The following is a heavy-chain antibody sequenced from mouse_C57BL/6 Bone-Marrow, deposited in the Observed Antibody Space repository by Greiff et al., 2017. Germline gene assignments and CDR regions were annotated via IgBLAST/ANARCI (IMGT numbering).Heavy chain of an antibody. V-gene: IGHV5-4*01. D-gene: IGHD2-12*01. CDR1: GFTFSSYA. Sequence: EVHLVESGGGLVKPGGSLKLSCAASGFTFSSYAMSWVRQTPEKRLEWVATISDGGSYTYYPDNVKGRFTISRDNAKNNQYLQMSHLKSEDTAMYYCEREASYYSCYDALDYWGQGTSVTVSA. J-gene: IGHJ4*01. CDR2: ISDGGSYT. CDR3: EREASYYSCYDALDY.